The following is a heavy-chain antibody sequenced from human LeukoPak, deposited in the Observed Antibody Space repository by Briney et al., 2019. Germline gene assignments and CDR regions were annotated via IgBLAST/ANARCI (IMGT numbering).Heavy chain of an antibody. V-gene: IGHV1-8*02. Sequence: ASVKVSCKASGYTFTSYDINWVRQATGQGLEWMGWMNPNSGNTGYAQKFQGRVTMTRNTSMSTAYMELSSLKSEDTAVYYCARADSSSWYAGYYYYYMDVWGKGTTVTISS. CDR1: GYTFTSYD. D-gene: IGHD6-13*01. CDR2: MNPNSGNT. J-gene: IGHJ6*03. CDR3: ARADSSSWYAGYYYYYMDV.